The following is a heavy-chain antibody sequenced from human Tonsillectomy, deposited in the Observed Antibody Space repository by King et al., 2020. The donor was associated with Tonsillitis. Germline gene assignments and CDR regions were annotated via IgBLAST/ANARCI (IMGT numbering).Heavy chain of an antibody. D-gene: IGHD3-22*01. Sequence: VQLVESGGDLVKPGGSLRLSCATSGFSFRNFDLNWVRPAPGKGLDGVLSLNNTCSFTYLAASVKGRFTISRDNAKNSLYLQMNSLRAEDTAVYYCAKDKGADFYDNSRGAFDIWGRGTVVTVSS. CDR1: GFSFRNFD. CDR3: AKDKGADFYDNSRGAFDI. J-gene: IGHJ3*02. CDR2: LNNTCSFT. V-gene: IGHV3-21*06.